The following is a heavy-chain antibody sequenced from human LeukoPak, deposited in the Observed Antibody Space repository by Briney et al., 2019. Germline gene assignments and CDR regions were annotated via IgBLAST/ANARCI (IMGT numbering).Heavy chain of an antibody. CDR3: AKAKGLQLHDAFDI. Sequence: GGSLRLSCAASGFAFSSYAMSWVRQAPGKGLEWVSAISGSGGSPYYADPVKGRFTFSRDNSKNTLYLQMESLRAEDTAVYYCAKAKGLQLHDAFDIWGQGTMVTVSS. CDR1: GFAFSSYA. J-gene: IGHJ3*02. V-gene: IGHV3-23*01. CDR2: ISGSGGSP. D-gene: IGHD5-24*01.